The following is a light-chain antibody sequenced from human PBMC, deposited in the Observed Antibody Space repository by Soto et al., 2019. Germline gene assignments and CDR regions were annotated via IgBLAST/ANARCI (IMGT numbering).Light chain of an antibody. J-gene: IGLJ1*01. V-gene: IGLV2-11*01. Sequence: QSALTQPRSVSGSPGQSVAISCTGTTSDVGGYDYVSWYQQHPGKAPELIIFDVTKRPSGVPDRVTGSKSGNTASLTISGLQAEYEADYFCCSYAGDFYVFGSGTKLTVL. CDR3: CSYAGDFYV. CDR2: DVT. CDR1: TSDVGGYDY.